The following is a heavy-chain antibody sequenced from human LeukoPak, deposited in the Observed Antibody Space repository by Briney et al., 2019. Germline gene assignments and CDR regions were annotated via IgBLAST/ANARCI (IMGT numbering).Heavy chain of an antibody. D-gene: IGHD5-18*01. CDR1: GYTFTGYH. CDR2: MNSNSGNT. J-gene: IGHJ1*01. V-gene: IGHV1-8*03. CDR3: ARGERGYRYGFEYFQK. Sequence: ASVKVSCKASGYTFTGYHMHWVRQATGQGLEWMGWMNSNSGNTGYAQKLQARVTFTRITSMSTAYMELRSLRSEDTAVYYCARGERGYRYGFEYFQKWGQGTLVTVSS.